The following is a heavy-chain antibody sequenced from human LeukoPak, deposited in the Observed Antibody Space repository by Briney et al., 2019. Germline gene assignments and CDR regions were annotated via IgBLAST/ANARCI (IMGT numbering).Heavy chain of an antibody. V-gene: IGHV1-2*02. CDR2: INPNSGAT. J-gene: IGHJ6*03. CDR3: ARGAGATLYYYYYYMDV. D-gene: IGHD1-26*01. CDR1: GYTFTGYY. Sequence: ASVKVSCKASGYTFTGYYIHWVRQAPGQGLEWMVWINPNSGATNSVQKFQGRVTMTRDTSISTAYMELSRLRSDDTAVYYCARGAGATLYYYYYYMDVWGKGTTVTVSS.